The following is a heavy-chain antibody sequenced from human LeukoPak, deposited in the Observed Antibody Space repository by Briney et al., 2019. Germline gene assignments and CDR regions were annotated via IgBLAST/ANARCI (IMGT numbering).Heavy chain of an antibody. CDR3: ARAPTNDYGDLVGEVGGIQPGPLDY. J-gene: IGHJ4*02. CDR1: GFTFSSYA. D-gene: IGHD4-17*01. V-gene: IGHV3-30*04. CDR2: ISYDGSNK. Sequence: PGGSLRLSCAASGFTFSSYAMHWVRQAPGKGLEWVAVISYDGSNKYYADSVKGRFTISRDNSKNTLYLQMNSLRAEDTAVYYCARAPTNDYGDLVGEVGGIQPGPLDYWGQGTLVTVSS.